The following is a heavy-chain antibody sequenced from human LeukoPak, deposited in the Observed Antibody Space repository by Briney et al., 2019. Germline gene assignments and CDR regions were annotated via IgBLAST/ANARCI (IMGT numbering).Heavy chain of an antibody. D-gene: IGHD2-2*01. CDR2: SYYSGST. V-gene: IGHV4-39*01. Sequence: SETLSLTCTVSGGSISSRTYYWGWIRQPPGKGWEWIGSSYYSGSTYYNPSLKSRATISVDTSKNQFSLKRRSVTAADTAVHYCARLADCSSTRCHDYWGQGTLVTVSS. CDR3: ARLADCSSTRCHDY. J-gene: IGHJ4*02. CDR1: GGSISSRTYY.